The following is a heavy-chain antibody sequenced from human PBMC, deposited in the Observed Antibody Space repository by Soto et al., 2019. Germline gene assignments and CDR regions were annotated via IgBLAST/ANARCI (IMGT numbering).Heavy chain of an antibody. Sequence: QVQLVQSGAEVRKPGSSVKVSCRASGGTFSSYTISWVRQAPGQGLEWMGGIIPMFATADYAQKFQGRLTITADESTSTAYMQLSRLRSEDTAVYYCSISDAYGRGDYGGQGPLLTVS. J-gene: IGHJ4*02. CDR3: SISDAYGRGDY. CDR1: GGTFSSYT. CDR2: IIPMFATA. D-gene: IGHD4-17*01. V-gene: IGHV1-69*01.